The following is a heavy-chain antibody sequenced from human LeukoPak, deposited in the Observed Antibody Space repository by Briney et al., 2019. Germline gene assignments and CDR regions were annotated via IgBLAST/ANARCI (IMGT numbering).Heavy chain of an antibody. CDR1: GYTFTGYY. J-gene: IGHJ4*02. CDR2: INPNSGGT. D-gene: IGHD6-19*01. V-gene: IGHV1-2*06. Sequence: ASVKVSCKASGYTFTGYYMHWVRQAPGQGLEWMGRINPNSGGTNYAQKFQGRVTMTRDTSISTAYMELSRLRSDDTAVYYCARVERAYSSGRDFDYWGQGTLVTVSS. CDR3: ARVERAYSSGRDFDY.